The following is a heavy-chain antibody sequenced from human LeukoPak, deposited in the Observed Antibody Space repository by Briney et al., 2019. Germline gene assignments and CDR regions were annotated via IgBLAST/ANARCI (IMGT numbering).Heavy chain of an antibody. Sequence: PGGSLRLSCAASGFTFSSYAMHWVRQAPGKGLEWVAVISYDGSNKYYADSVKGRFTISRDNSKNTLYLQMNSLRAEDTAVYYCAREPMTTVTTFGYYWGQGTLVTVSS. J-gene: IGHJ4*02. CDR3: AREPMTTVTTFGYY. CDR1: GFTFSSYA. CDR2: ISYDGSNK. D-gene: IGHD4-17*01. V-gene: IGHV3-30*04.